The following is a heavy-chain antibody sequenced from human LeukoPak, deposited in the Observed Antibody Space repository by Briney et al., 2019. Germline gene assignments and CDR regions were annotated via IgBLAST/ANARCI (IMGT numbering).Heavy chain of an antibody. CDR3: ARADYDTSAYYYTFDY. Sequence: SEILSLTCTVSGGSINGYYWSWIRQPPEKGLEWIGYIYYRGSTNYTPSLKSRVTISVDSSKNQFSLKLSSVTAADTAVYYCARADYDTSAYYYTFDYWGQGTLVTVSS. D-gene: IGHD3-22*01. V-gene: IGHV4-59*01. CDR1: GGSINGYY. CDR2: IYYRGST. J-gene: IGHJ4*02.